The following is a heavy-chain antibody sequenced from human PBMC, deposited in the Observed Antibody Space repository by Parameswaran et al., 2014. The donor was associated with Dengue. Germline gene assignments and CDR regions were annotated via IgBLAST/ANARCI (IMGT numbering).Heavy chain of an antibody. V-gene: IGHV1-69*04. Sequence: WVRQAPGQGLEWMGRIIPILGIANYAQKFQGRVTITADKSTSTAYMELSSLRSEDTAVYYCARDEYSSSSYYYGMDVWGQGTTVTVSS. CDR2: IIPILGIA. D-gene: IGHD6-6*01. J-gene: IGHJ6*02. CDR3: ARDEYSSSSYYYGMDV.